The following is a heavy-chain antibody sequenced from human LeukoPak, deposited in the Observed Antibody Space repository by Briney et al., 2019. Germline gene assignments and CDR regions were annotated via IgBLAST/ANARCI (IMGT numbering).Heavy chain of an antibody. CDR1: GFIFSNNW. V-gene: IGHV3-74*01. D-gene: IGHD2-21*01. J-gene: IGHJ6*04. CDR2: INMEGSRI. CDR3: VRDLRIEDI. Sequence: GGSLRLSCAASGFIFSNNWMRWVRQAPGKGLVWVSRINMEGSRINYRGFVTGRFTTSKDNGKNTVYLKLKNLRAEDTGMYYCVRDLRIEDIWGVGATATVSS.